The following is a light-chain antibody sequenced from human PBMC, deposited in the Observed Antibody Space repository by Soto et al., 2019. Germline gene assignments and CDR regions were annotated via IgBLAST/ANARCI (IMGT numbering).Light chain of an antibody. V-gene: IGLV2-14*01. CDR1: SSDVGGYNY. Sequence: QSVLTQPASVSGSPGQSITISCTGTSSDVGGYNYVSWYQHHPGKAPKFMIYEVSNRPSGVSNRFSGSKSGNTASLTTSGLQAEDEADYYCCSYTSANTFVFGTGTKLTVL. CDR3: CSYTSANTFV. CDR2: EVS. J-gene: IGLJ1*01.